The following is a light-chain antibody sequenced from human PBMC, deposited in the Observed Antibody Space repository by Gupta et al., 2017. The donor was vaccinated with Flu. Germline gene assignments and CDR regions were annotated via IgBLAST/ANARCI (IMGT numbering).Light chain of an antibody. CDR2: LAS. J-gene: IGKJ1*01. CDR1: QSLLHSNGYNY. V-gene: IGKV2-28*01. CDR3: TQNLQSPAA. Sequence: VAPGEAPATSCRSSQSLLHSNGYNYLHWYVQKPGQSPQLLMYLASDSVSGVPDRFVARGSGTDCTLRIRTVDAEDVGVYYCTQNLQSPAAFGQGTKVEIK.